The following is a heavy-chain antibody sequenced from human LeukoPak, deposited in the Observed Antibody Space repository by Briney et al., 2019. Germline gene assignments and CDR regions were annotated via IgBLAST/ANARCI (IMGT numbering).Heavy chain of an antibody. J-gene: IGHJ6*02. V-gene: IGHV4-59*01. CDR3: AREEPQTTVPEGMDV. CDR2: IYYTGTT. CDR1: GGSISTYY. D-gene: IGHD4-17*01. Sequence: SETLSLTCSVSGGSISTYYWSWIRQLPGKGLEWIGYIYYTGTTNYNPSLRRRITISVDTSRNQFSLRLSSVTAADTAVYYCAREEPQTTVPEGMDVWGHGTTVIVSS.